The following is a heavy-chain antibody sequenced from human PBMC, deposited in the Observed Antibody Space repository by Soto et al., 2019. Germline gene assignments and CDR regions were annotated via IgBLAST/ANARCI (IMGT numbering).Heavy chain of an antibody. Sequence: QVQLVESGGGVVQPGGSVSLSGAASGFTFSSYAMHWVRQAPGKGLVWVPVISYDGSNKYYADSVKGRLTISRENSKNTLYLQMNSLRAEDTAVYYCARDRAIALDYWGQGTLVTISS. CDR1: GFTFSSYA. J-gene: IGHJ4*02. CDR3: ARDRAIALDY. D-gene: IGHD6-13*01. CDR2: ISYDGSNK. V-gene: IGHV3-30-3*01.